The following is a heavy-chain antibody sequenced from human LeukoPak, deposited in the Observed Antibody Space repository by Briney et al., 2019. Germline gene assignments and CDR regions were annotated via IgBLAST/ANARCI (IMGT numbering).Heavy chain of an antibody. CDR1: GGSISSSSYY. Sequence: PSETLSLTCTVSGGSISSSSYYWGWIRQPPGKGLEWIGEINHSGSTNYNPSLKSRVTISVDTSKNQFSLKLSSVTAADTAVYYCARSIYYYDSSGHPDYFDYWGREPWSPSPQ. CDR2: INHSGST. D-gene: IGHD3-22*01. V-gene: IGHV4-39*07. CDR3: ARSIYYYDSSGHPDYFDY. J-gene: IGHJ4*02.